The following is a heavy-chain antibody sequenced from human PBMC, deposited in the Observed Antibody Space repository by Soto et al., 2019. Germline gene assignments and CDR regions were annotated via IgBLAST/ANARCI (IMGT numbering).Heavy chain of an antibody. J-gene: IGHJ3*02. CDR3: ARDQNAGTGETVIRAFDI. Sequence: GGSLRLSCAASGFTFSSYSMNWVRQAPGKGLEWVSSISSSSSYIYYAYSVKGRFTISRDNAKNSLYLQMNSLRAEDTAVYYCARDQNAGTGETVIRAFDIWGQGTMVTVSS. V-gene: IGHV3-21*01. CDR2: ISSSSSYI. CDR1: GFTFSSYS. D-gene: IGHD7-27*01.